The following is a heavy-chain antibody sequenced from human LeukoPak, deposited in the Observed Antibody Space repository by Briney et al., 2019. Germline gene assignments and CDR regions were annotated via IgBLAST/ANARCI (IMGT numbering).Heavy chain of an antibody. D-gene: IGHD3-22*01. V-gene: IGHV4-34*01. CDR2: INHSGST. CDR3: ARGYYDSSGYYCGFDY. Sequence: SETLSLTCAVYGGSFSGYYWSWIRQPPGKGLVWIGEINHSGSTNYNPSLKSRVTISVDTSKNQFSLKLSSVTAADTAVYYCARGYYDSSGYYCGFDYWGQGTLVTVSS. J-gene: IGHJ4*02. CDR1: GGSFSGYY.